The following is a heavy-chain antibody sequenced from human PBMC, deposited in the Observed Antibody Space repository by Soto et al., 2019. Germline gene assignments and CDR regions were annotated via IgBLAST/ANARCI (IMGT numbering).Heavy chain of an antibody. CDR3: AGGAAADYFDY. CDR2: IYSTGST. Sequence: SETLSLTCTVSSGSFSTYYWSWIRQPAGKGLEWIGRIYSTGSTLYNTSLKSRITMSVDTSKNQFSLKLSSVTAADTAVYYCAGGAAADYFDYWGQGTMVTVYS. J-gene: IGHJ4*02. CDR1: SGSFSTYY. V-gene: IGHV4-4*07. D-gene: IGHD6-13*01.